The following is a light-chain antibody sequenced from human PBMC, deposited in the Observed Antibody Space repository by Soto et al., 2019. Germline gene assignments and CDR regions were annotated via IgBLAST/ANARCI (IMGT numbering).Light chain of an antibody. CDR1: QSVSSN. CDR2: GAS. CDR3: KQYNNWPEP. Sequence: EIVMTQSPATLSVSPGERATLSCRASQSVSSNLAWYQQKPGQAPRLLIYGASTRATGIPARFSGSGSGTEFTLTISRLQSEDFAVYYCKQYNNWPEPFGQGTKVEIK. V-gene: IGKV3-15*01. J-gene: IGKJ1*01.